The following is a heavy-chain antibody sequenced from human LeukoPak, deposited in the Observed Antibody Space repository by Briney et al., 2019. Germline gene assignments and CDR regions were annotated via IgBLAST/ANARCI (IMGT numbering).Heavy chain of an antibody. J-gene: IGHJ4*02. CDR1: GFTFSSYA. D-gene: IGHD3-3*01. V-gene: IGHV3-23*01. Sequence: PGGSLRLSCAASGFTFSSYAMSWVRQAPGKGLEWVSAISGSGGSTYYADSVKGRFTISRDNSKNTLYLQMNSLRAEDTAVYYCAKGAGYDFWSGYYFLDYWGQGTLVTVSS. CDR2: ISGSGGST. CDR3: AKGAGYDFWSGYYFLDY.